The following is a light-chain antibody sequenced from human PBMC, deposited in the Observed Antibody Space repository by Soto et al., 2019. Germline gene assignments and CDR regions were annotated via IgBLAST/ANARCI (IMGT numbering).Light chain of an antibody. Sequence: QSALTQPASVSGSPGQSITISCTGTSSDVGGYNYVSWYQHHPGKAPKLMIYDVSNRPSGVSNRFSGSKSDNTASLTISGLQAEDEADYYCSSYATSSTLVVFGGGTKL. J-gene: IGLJ2*01. CDR3: SSYATSSTLVV. CDR1: SSDVGGYNY. V-gene: IGLV2-14*03. CDR2: DVS.